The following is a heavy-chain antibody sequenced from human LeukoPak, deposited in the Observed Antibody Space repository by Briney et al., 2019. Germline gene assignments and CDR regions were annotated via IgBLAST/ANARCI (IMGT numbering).Heavy chain of an antibody. CDR3: AATGYSSTHDY. J-gene: IGHJ4*02. Sequence: ASVRVSRKASGYTFTVYNMRWVRQAPGQGLEWMGWINPNSGGTNYAQKFQGRVTMARDTSISTAYMELSRLRSDDTAVYYCAATGYSSTHDYWGQGTLVTVSS. D-gene: IGHD6-13*01. CDR1: GYTFTVYN. V-gene: IGHV1-2*02. CDR2: INPNSGGT.